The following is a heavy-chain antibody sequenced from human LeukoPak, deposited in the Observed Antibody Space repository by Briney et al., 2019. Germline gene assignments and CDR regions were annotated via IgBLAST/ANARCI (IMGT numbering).Heavy chain of an antibody. V-gene: IGHV4-59*01. CDR2: IYYSGST. Sequence: SETLSLTCTVSGGSISSDYWSWIRQPPGKGLEWIGYIYYSGSTNYNPSLKSRVTISVDTSKKQFSLKVTPVTAADTAVYYCARDGAYYGMDVWGQGTTVTVSS. J-gene: IGHJ6*02. CDR1: GGSISSDY. CDR3: ARDGAYYGMDV.